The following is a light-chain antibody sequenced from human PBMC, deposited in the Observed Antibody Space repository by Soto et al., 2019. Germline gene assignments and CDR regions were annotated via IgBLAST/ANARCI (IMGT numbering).Light chain of an antibody. V-gene: IGKV1-5*03. Sequence: DIQMTQSPSTLSASVGDRVTITFRASQSLDSFLAWYQQKPGRAPKLLIYTASVLETGVPSRFSGSGSETEFTLTISSLQPDDFATYYCQQYKYYSTFGQGTKVDI. CDR3: QQYKYYST. CDR1: QSLDSF. CDR2: TAS. J-gene: IGKJ2*01.